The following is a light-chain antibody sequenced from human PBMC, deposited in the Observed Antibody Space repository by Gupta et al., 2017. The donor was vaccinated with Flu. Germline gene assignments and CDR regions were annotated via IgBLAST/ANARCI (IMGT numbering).Light chain of an antibody. CDR1: QSISSW. V-gene: IGKV1-5*03. Sequence: DIQMTQSPSTLSASVGDRVTITCRASQSISSWLAWYQQKPGKAPKVLIYLASKLESGVPTRFSGSGCGTEFTLTSSSVQPDDSANYYGQQFSSPYTFGQGTKLEIK. CDR3: QQFSSPYT. CDR2: LAS. J-gene: IGKJ2*01.